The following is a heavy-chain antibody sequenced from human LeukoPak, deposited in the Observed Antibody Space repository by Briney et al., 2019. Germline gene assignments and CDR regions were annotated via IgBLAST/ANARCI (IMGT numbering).Heavy chain of an antibody. CDR2: VRFDGSNK. V-gene: IGHV3-30*02. CDR3: AQRPAVASPRLDAFDI. CDR1: GFTFSSYG. J-gene: IGHJ3*02. Sequence: GGSLRLSCAASGFTFSSYGMHWVRQAPGKGLEWVTFVRFDGSNKYYADSVKGRFTISRDNSKNTLYLQMNSLRTEDTAVYYCAQRPAVASPRLDAFDIWGQGTMVTVSS. D-gene: IGHD6-19*01.